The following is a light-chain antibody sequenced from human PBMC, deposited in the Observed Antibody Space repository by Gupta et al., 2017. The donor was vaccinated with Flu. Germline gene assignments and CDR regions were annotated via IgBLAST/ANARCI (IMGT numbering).Light chain of an antibody. V-gene: IGLV2-11*01. Sequence: QSDLTQPRSVSGSPGQSVTISCPGTNSDVGAYNYVSWHQEHPGKAPKLMIYDVNKRPSGVPDRFSASKSGNTAYLTISGLQAEDEADYYCCSYAGSYTFVFGGGTKVTVL. J-gene: IGLJ2*01. CDR2: DVN. CDR3: CSYAGSYTFV. CDR1: NSDVGAYNY.